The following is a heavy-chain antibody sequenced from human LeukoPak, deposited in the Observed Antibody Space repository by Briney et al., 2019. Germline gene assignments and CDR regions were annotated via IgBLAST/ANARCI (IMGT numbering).Heavy chain of an antibody. V-gene: IGHV3-66*01. Sequence: GGSLRLSCAASGFTVSSNYMSWVRQAPGKGLEWVSVIYSGGSTYYADSVKGRFTISRDNSKNTLYLQMNSLRAEDTAVYYCAKDLVGSGCSDYWGQGTLVTVSS. J-gene: IGHJ4*02. CDR1: GFTVSSNY. D-gene: IGHD6-19*01. CDR2: IYSGGST. CDR3: AKDLVGSGCSDY.